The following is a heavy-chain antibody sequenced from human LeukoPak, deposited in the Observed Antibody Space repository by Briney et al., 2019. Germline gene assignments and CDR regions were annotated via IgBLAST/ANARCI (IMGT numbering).Heavy chain of an antibody. CDR1: GFTFDDYA. CDR2: ISWNSGSI. J-gene: IGHJ4*02. Sequence: SGGSLRLSCAASGFTFDDYAMHWVRQAPGKGLEWVSGISWNSGSIGYADSVKGRFTISRDNAKNSLYLQMNSLRAEDTAVYYCAKDPYDSRGYYFDYWGQGTLVTVSS. CDR3: AKDPYDSRGYYFDY. D-gene: IGHD3-22*01. V-gene: IGHV3-9*01.